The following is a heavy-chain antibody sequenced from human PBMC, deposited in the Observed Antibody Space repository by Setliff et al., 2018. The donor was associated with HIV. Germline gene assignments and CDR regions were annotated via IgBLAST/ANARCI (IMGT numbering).Heavy chain of an antibody. Sequence: PSVKVSCKASGYTFTSYDINWVRQATGQGLEWMGWMNPNSGNTGYAQKFQGRVTITRNTSISTAYMELSSLRSEDTAVYYCARIRGYCSGGSCYSVFNYYYGMDVWGQGTTVTVSS. CDR1: GYTFTSYD. CDR2: MNPNSGNT. CDR3: ARIRGYCSGGSCYSVFNYYYGMDV. J-gene: IGHJ6*02. D-gene: IGHD2-15*01. V-gene: IGHV1-8*03.